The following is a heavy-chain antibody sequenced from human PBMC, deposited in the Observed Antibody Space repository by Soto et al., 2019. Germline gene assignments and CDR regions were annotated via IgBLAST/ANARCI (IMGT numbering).Heavy chain of an antibody. J-gene: IGHJ4*02. Sequence: PGGSLRLSCAASGFTFSSYGMHWVRQAPGKGLEWVAVISYDGSNKYYADSVKGRFTISRDNSKNTLYLQMNSLRAEDTAVYYCATTPYSSSRYGHLVYWGQGTLVTVSS. V-gene: IGHV3-30*03. D-gene: IGHD6-13*01. CDR3: ATTPYSSSRYGHLVY. CDR1: GFTFSSYG. CDR2: ISYDGSNK.